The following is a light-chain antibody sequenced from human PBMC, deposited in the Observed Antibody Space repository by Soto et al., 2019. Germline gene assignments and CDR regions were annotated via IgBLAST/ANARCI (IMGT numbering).Light chain of an antibody. Sequence: QCALTQPASVSGSPGQSITISCTGTSSDVGGYNYVSWYQQHPGKAPKLMIYDVSNRPSGVSNRFSGSKSGNTASLTISGLQAEDEADYYCSSYTSSSTLVVVGGGTKVTVL. CDR3: SSYTSSSTLVV. CDR2: DVS. J-gene: IGLJ2*01. V-gene: IGLV2-14*01. CDR1: SSDVGGYNY.